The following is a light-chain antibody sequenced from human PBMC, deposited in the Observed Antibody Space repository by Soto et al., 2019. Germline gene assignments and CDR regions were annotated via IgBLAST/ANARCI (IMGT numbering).Light chain of an antibody. J-gene: IGLJ2*01. CDR2: DVS. V-gene: IGLV2-14*03. CDR1: SSDVGGYNS. Sequence: QSALTQPASVSGSPGQSITISCTGTSSDVGGYNSVSWYQQHPGKAPKLMIYDVSNRPSGVSNRFSGSKSVNTASLTISGLLAEDEADYYCSSYTSSSTVVFRGGTKVTVL. CDR3: SSYTSSSTVV.